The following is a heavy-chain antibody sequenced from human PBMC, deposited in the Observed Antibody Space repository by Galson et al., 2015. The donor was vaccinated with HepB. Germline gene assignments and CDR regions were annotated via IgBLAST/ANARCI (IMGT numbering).Heavy chain of an antibody. Sequence: SVKVSCKASGYTFTSYYMHWVRQAPGQGLEWMGIINPSGGSTSYAQKFQGRVTMTRDTSTSTVYMELSSLRSEDTAVYYCARGSITMVRGANPPRYYYYGMDVWGQGTTVTVSS. CDR1: GYTFTSYY. D-gene: IGHD3-10*01. J-gene: IGHJ6*02. CDR2: INPSGGST. CDR3: ARGSITMVRGANPPRYYYYGMDV. V-gene: IGHV1-46*01.